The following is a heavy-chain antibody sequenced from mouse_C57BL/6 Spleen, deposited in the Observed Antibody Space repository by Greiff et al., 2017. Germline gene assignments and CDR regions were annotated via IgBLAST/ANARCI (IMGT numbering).Heavy chain of an antibody. CDR1: GFTFSNYW. D-gene: IGHD1-1*01. V-gene: IGHV6-3*01. CDR2: IRLKSDNYAT. J-gene: IGHJ1*03. Sequence: EVMLVESGGGLVQPGGSMKLSCVASGFTFSNYWMNWVRQSPEKGLEWVAQIRLKSDNYATHYAESVKGKFTISRDDSKSSVYLQMNNLRAEDTGIYYGTDSHYYYGSRHWYFDVWGTGTTVTVSS. CDR3: TDSHYYYGSRHWYFDV.